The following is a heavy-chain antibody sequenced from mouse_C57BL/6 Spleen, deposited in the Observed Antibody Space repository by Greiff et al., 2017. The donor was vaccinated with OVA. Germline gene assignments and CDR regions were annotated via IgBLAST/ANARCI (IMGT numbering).Heavy chain of an antibody. Sequence: VQRVESGPELVKPGASVKISCKASGYAFSSSWMNWVKQRPGKGLEWIGRIYPGDGDTNYNGKFKGKATLTADKSSSTAYMQLSSLTSEDSAVYFCAVYYDYDEGFAYWGQGTLVTVSA. V-gene: IGHV1-82*01. CDR3: AVYYDYDEGFAY. CDR2: IYPGDGDT. J-gene: IGHJ3*01. CDR1: GYAFSSSW. D-gene: IGHD2-4*01.